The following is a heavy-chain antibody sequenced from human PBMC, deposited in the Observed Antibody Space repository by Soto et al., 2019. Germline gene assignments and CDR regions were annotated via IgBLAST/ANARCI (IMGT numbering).Heavy chain of an antibody. V-gene: IGHV4-28*01. CDR1: GYSISSSNW. D-gene: IGHD3-3*01. J-gene: IGHJ5*02. Sequence: SETLSLTCAVSGYSISSSNWWGWIRQPPGKGLEWIGYIYYSGTTYYNPSLKSRVTMSVDTSKNHFSVRLSSVTAADTAVYYCASAYYDTKGYSLAPWGLGTLVTVSS. CDR2: IYYSGTT. CDR3: ASAYYDTKGYSLAP.